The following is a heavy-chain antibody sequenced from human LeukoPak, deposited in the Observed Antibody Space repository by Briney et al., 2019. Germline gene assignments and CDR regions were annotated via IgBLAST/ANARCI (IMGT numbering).Heavy chain of an antibody. Sequence: GGSLRLSCAASGFTFSSYGMHWVRQAPGKGLEWVAVIWYDGSNKYYADSAKGRFTISRDNSKNTLYLQMNSLRAEDTAVYYCAKDRSSGWPLGIDYWGQGTLVTVSS. V-gene: IGHV3-33*06. CDR3: AKDRSSGWPLGIDY. CDR2: IWYDGSNK. J-gene: IGHJ4*02. D-gene: IGHD6-19*01. CDR1: GFTFSSYG.